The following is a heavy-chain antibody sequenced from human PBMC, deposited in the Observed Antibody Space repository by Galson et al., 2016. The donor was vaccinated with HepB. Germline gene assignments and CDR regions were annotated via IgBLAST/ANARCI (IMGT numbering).Heavy chain of an antibody. V-gene: IGHV3-33*01. CDR2: IWYDGSNK. D-gene: IGHD6-13*01. J-gene: IGHJ4*02. CDR3: AREAPIAAPGANDC. Sequence: SLRLSCAASGFTFNSFGMHWVRQAPGKGLEWVAVIWYDGSNKYYGDSVKGRFTISRDNSKNTLYLQMNSLRAVDTAIYYCAREAPIAAPGANDCWGQGTQVTVSS. CDR1: GFTFNSFG.